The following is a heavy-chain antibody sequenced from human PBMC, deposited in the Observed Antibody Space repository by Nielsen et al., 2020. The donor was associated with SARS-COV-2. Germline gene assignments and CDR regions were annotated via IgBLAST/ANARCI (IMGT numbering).Heavy chain of an antibody. V-gene: IGHV3-23*01. CDR2: ISASGGST. Sequence: GGSLRLSCAASGFTFSSYAMSWVRQAPGKGLEWVSLISASGGSTYNADSVKGRFTISRDNSKNTLYLQMNSLRAEDTALYYCARADDTSCYYRYYFDSWGQGTLVTVSS. CDR1: GFTFSSYA. D-gene: IGHD3-22*01. CDR3: ARADDTSCYYRYYFDS. J-gene: IGHJ4*02.